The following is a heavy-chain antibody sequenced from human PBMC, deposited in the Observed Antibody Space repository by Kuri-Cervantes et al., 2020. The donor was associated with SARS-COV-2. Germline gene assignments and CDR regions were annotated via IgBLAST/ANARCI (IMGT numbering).Heavy chain of an antibody. J-gene: IGHJ4*02. CDR2: ISGSGGST. Sequence: GGSLRLSCAASGFIFSSHSMNWVRQAPGKGLEWVSAISGSGGSTYYADSVKGRFTVSRDNSKNTLYLQMNSLRAEDTAVYYCAKRTSTGEYSIPSGPLDYWGQGTLVTVSS. V-gene: IGHV3-23*01. D-gene: IGHD6-6*01. CDR1: GFIFSSHS. CDR3: AKRTSTGEYSIPSGPLDY.